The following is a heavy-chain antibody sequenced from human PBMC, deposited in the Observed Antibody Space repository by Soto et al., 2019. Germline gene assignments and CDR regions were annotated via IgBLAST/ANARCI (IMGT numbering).Heavy chain of an antibody. CDR2: ISSSSSYI. CDR3: ARETWGGYYYYGMDG. V-gene: IGHV3-21*01. J-gene: IGHJ6*02. CDR1: GFTFSSYS. D-gene: IGHD7-27*01. Sequence: EVQLVESGGGLVKPGGSLRLSCAASGFTFSSYSMNWVRQAPGKGLEWVSSISSSSSYIYYADSVKGRFTISRDHAKNSLYLQMNSLRAEDTAVYYCARETWGGYYYYGMDGWCQGTTVTVSS.